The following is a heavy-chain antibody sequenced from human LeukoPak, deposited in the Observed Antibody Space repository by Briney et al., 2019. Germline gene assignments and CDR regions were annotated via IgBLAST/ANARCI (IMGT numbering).Heavy chain of an antibody. Sequence: GGSLRLSCAASGFTFSDYYMSWIRQAPGKGLEWVSYISSSGSTIYYADSVKGRFTISRDNAKNTLYLQMNSLRAEDTAVYYCAKVGATQPFYFDYWGQGTLVTVSS. V-gene: IGHV3-11*01. CDR1: GFTFSDYY. J-gene: IGHJ4*02. D-gene: IGHD1-26*01. CDR2: ISSSGSTI. CDR3: AKVGATQPFYFDY.